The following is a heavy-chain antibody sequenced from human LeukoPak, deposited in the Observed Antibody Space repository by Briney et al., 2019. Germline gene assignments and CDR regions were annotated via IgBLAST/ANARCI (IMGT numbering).Heavy chain of an antibody. Sequence: ASVKVSCKASGYTFTSYGISWVRQAPGQGLEWMGWISAYNGNTNYAQKLQGRVTMTTDTSTSTAYMELRGLRSDDTAVYYCARDVSHRDAFDIWGQGTMVTVSS. CDR2: ISAYNGNT. CDR1: GYTFTSYG. J-gene: IGHJ3*02. D-gene: IGHD2/OR15-2a*01. CDR3: ARDVSHRDAFDI. V-gene: IGHV1-18*01.